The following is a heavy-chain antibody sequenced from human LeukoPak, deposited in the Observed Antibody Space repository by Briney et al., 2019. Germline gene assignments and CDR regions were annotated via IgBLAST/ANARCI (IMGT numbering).Heavy chain of an antibody. CDR3: AKEPYGSGGSWFDP. V-gene: IGHV3-23*01. J-gene: IGHJ5*02. D-gene: IGHD3-10*01. CDR1: GITFSSYA. CDR2: ISGSGGST. Sequence: TGGSLRLPCAVSGITFSSYAMSWVRQAPGKGLEWVSGISGSGGSTDYADSVKGRFNISRDNSKNTLYLQMNSLRPEDTAVYFCAKEPYGSGGSWFDPWGQGTLATVSS.